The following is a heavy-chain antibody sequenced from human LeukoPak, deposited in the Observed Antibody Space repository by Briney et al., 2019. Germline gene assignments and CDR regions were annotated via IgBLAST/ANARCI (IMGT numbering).Heavy chain of an antibody. Sequence: AASVKVSCKASGYTFTGYYMHWVRQAPGQGLEWMGWINPNSGGTNYAQKFQGRVTMTRDVSTSTVYMELSSLTSEDTAVYYCARARTITIFPLRGQDNYYYYMDVWGKGTTVTVSS. D-gene: IGHD3-9*01. CDR3: ARARTITIFPLRGQDNYYYYMDV. CDR1: GYTFTGYY. J-gene: IGHJ6*03. V-gene: IGHV1-2*02. CDR2: INPNSGGT.